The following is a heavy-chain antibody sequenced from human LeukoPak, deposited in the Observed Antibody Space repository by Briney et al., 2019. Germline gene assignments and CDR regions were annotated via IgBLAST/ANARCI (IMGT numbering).Heavy chain of an antibody. D-gene: IGHD3-9*01. Sequence: TGGSLRLSCAASGFPFSNYVMHWVRRAPGKGLEWVALIWYDGTHKYYADSVKGRFTVSRDNSKNTLFLQMNRLRVEDTAVYYCASSYYDILTGPTELNYWGQGTLVIVSS. CDR1: GFPFSNYV. V-gene: IGHV3-33*01. J-gene: IGHJ4*01. CDR3: ASSYYDILTGPTELNY. CDR2: IWYDGTHK.